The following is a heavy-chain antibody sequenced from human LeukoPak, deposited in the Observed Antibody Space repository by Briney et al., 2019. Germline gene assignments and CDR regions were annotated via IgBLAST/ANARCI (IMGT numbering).Heavy chain of an antibody. CDR1: GFTFDTYG. D-gene: IGHD2-15*01. Sequence: GGSLRLSCAASGFTFDTYGMNWVRQAPGRGLEWVSFITGGSNTIYYADSVKGRFTISRDNAKNSLYLQMNSLRVEDTAAYYCARDRMGGSFDYWGQGTLVTVSS. CDR3: ARDRMGGSFDY. V-gene: IGHV3-48*01. J-gene: IGHJ4*02. CDR2: ITGGSNTI.